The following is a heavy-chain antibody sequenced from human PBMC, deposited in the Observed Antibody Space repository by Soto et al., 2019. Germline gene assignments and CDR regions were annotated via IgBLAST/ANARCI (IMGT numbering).Heavy chain of an antibody. D-gene: IGHD5-18*01. J-gene: IGHJ6*02. CDR1: GFTFSSYG. CDR3: ANHLIEYSYGFSGMDV. CDR2: ISYDGSNK. Sequence: AGGSLRLSCAASGFTFSSYGMHWVRQAPGKGLEWVAVISYDGSNKYYADSVKGRFTISRDNSKNTLYLQMNSLRAEDTAVYYCANHLIEYSYGFSGMDVWGQGTTVTVSS. V-gene: IGHV3-30*18.